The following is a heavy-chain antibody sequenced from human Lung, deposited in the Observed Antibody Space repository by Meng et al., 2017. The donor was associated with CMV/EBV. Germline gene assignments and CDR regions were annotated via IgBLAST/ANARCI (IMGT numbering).Heavy chain of an antibody. Sequence: SCAASGFTFSSYAMHWVRQAPGKGLEWVAVISYDGSNKYYADSVKGRFTISRDNSKNTLYLQMNSLRAEDTAVYYCARVNVPAANYYYYYGMDVWGQGXTVTVSS. CDR3: ARVNVPAANYYYYYGMDV. CDR1: GFTFSSYA. D-gene: IGHD2-2*01. V-gene: IGHV3-30*04. CDR2: ISYDGSNK. J-gene: IGHJ6*02.